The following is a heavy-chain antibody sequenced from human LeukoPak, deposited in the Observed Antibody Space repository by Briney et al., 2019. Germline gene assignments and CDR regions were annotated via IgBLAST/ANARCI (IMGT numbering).Heavy chain of an antibody. CDR1: GFTFSSYW. V-gene: IGHV3-7*01. CDR2: IRQDGSEK. D-gene: IGHD3-3*01. J-gene: IGHJ4*02. Sequence: AGGSLRLSCAASGFTFSSYWMSWVRQAPGKGLEWVANIRQDGSEKYYVDSVKGRFTISRDNAKNTLYLQMNSLRAEDTAVYYCARGGDFWSGYHDYWGQGTLVTVSS. CDR3: ARGGDFWSGYHDY.